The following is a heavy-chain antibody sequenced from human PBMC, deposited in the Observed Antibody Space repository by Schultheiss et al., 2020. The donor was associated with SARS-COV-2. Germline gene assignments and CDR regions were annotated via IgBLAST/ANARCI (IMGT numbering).Heavy chain of an antibody. CDR3: ARELNY. CDR2: IYYTGAK. J-gene: IGHJ4*02. D-gene: IGHD6-6*01. CDR1: GGSFSGYY. V-gene: IGHV4-34*01. Sequence: SQTLSLTCAVYGGSFSGYYWTWIRQPPGKGLEWIGSIYYTGAKYYNPSLKSRVTISVDTSKNQFSLKLSSVTAADTAVYYCARELNYWGQGTLVTVSS.